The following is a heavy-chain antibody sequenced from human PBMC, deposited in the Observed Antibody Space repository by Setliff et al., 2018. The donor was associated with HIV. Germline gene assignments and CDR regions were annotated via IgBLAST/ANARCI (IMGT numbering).Heavy chain of an antibody. V-gene: IGHV4-30-4*01. D-gene: IGHD3-16*01. CDR3: ARVPFGVHRYYFDS. CDR1: GVPFSDYY. J-gene: IGHJ4*02. CDR2: IFYDGNT. Sequence: PSETLSLTCALNGVPFSDYYWSWIRQPPGKGLEWIGFIFYDGNTYYMPSLKSRSAISVDASKNQFSLKLTSVTAADTAVYFCARVPFGVHRYYFDSWGQGKLVTVSS.